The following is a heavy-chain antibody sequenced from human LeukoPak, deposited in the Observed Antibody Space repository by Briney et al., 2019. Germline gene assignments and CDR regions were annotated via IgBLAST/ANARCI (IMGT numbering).Heavy chain of an antibody. CDR1: GGSISSYY. Sequence: PSETLSLTCTVSGGSISSYYWSWIRQPPGKGLECIGYIYYSGSTNYNPPLKSGFPISVDTSRTQFSLKLSSVTAADTAVYYCASQEEMATTNAFDIWGQGTMVTVSS. CDR2: IYYSGST. D-gene: IGHD5-24*01. CDR3: ASQEEMATTNAFDI. J-gene: IGHJ3*02. V-gene: IGHV4-59*01.